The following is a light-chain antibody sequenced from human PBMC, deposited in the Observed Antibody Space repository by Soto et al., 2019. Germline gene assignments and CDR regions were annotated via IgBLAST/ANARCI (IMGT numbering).Light chain of an antibody. Sequence: IVLTQSPDTLSLSPGEIATLSCRASQSVSSNYLAWYQQKPGQAPRILIYGASSRATGIPDRFSGSGSGTDFTLTISRLEPEDFAVYYCQQYGSSPRTFGLGTKVDIK. CDR3: QQYGSSPRT. V-gene: IGKV3-20*01. CDR1: QSVSSNY. CDR2: GAS. J-gene: IGKJ1*01.